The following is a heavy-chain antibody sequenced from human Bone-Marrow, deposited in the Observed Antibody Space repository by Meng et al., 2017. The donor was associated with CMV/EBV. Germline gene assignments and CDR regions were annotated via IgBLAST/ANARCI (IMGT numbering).Heavy chain of an antibody. D-gene: IGHD3-3*01. CDR1: GFTFSSYE. Sequence: GGSLRLSCAASGFTFSSYEMNWVRQAPGKGLEWVSYISSSGSTIYYADSVKGRFTISRDNAKNSLYLQMNSLRAEDTAVYYCARIYYDFWSGYHALTADYWGQGTLVTVSS. J-gene: IGHJ4*02. V-gene: IGHV3-48*03. CDR3: ARIYYDFWSGYHALTADY. CDR2: ISSSGSTI.